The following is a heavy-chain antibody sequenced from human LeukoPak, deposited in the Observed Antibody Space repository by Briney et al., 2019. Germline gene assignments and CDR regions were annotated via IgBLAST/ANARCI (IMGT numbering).Heavy chain of an antibody. CDR3: ARTYYYGSGSYQPFDY. CDR2: TYYSGST. Sequence: SETLSLTCTVSGGSISSSSYYWGWIRQPPGKGLEWIGSTYYSGSTYYNPSLKSRVTISVDTSKNQFSLKLSSVTAADTAVYYCARTYYYGSGSYQPFDYWGQGTLVTVSS. J-gene: IGHJ4*02. V-gene: IGHV4-39*01. D-gene: IGHD3-10*01. CDR1: GGSISSSSYY.